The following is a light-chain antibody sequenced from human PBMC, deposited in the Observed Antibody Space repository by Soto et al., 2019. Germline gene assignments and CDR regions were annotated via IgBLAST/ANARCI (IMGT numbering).Light chain of an antibody. CDR2: NNN. Sequence: QSVLTQPPSASGTPGQRVTISCSGSSSNIGSNTVNWYQQLPGTAPKLLIYNNNQRPSGVPARFSGSMSGTSASLAISGLQFADEADYYCAAWDDSLNGLVFGTGTKVTVL. CDR1: SSNIGSNT. V-gene: IGLV1-44*01. CDR3: AAWDDSLNGLV. J-gene: IGLJ1*01.